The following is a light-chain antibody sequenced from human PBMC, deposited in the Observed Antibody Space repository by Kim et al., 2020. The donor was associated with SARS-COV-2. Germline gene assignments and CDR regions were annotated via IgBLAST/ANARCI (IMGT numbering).Light chain of an antibody. Sequence: DIQMTQSPSSLSASVGDRVTITCQASQDISNYLNWYQQKPGKAHKLLIYDASNLETGVPSRFSGSGSGTDFTFTISSLQPEDIATYYCQQYDNLPYTFGQGTSWRS. V-gene: IGKV1-33*01. CDR1: QDISNY. J-gene: IGKJ2*01. CDR3: QQYDNLPYT. CDR2: DAS.